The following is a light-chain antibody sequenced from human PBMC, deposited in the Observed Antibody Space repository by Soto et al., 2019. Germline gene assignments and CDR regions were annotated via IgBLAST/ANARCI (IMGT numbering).Light chain of an antibody. Sequence: EIVLTQSPATLSLSPGERATLSCRASQSVSSYLAWYQQKPGQAPRLLIYDASNRATGIPARFSGSGSGTDFTLTLSSLEPEDFAVYYCQQRSNWPLTFGGWPKGEIK. V-gene: IGKV3-11*01. CDR2: DAS. CDR3: QQRSNWPLT. J-gene: IGKJ4*01. CDR1: QSVSSY.